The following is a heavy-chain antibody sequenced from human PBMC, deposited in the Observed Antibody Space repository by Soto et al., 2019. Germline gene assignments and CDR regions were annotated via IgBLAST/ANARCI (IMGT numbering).Heavy chain of an antibody. J-gene: IGHJ4*02. V-gene: IGHV1-46*03. Sequence: ASVKVSCKASGYTFTSYYMHWVRQAPGQGLEWMGIINPSGGSTSYAQKFQGRVTMTRDASTSTVYMELSSLRSEDAAVYYCARSPSRFFDYWGQGTLVTVSS. CDR1: GYTFTSYY. CDR2: INPSGGST. CDR3: ARSPSRFFDY. D-gene: IGHD3-3*01.